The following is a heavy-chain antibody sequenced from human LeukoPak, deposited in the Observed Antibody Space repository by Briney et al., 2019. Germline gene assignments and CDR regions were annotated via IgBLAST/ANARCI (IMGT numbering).Heavy chain of an antibody. Sequence: PSETLFLTCTVSGGSISSYYWSWIRQPPGKGLEWIGYIYYSGSTNYNPSLKSRVTISVDTSKNQFSLKLSSVTAADTAVYYCASSGYYDILTGYHNNWFDPWGQGTLSPSPQ. CDR1: GGSISSYY. V-gene: IGHV4-59*01. D-gene: IGHD3-9*01. CDR3: ASSGYYDILTGYHNNWFDP. CDR2: IYYSGST. J-gene: IGHJ5*02.